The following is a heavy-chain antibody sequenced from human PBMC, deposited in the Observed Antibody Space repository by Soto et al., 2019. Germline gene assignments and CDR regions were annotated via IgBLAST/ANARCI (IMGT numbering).Heavy chain of an antibody. CDR2: IYHSGST. CDR3: ARRRHYYYYMDV. J-gene: IGHJ6*03. CDR1: GGSFSGYY. Sequence: SETLSLTCAVYGGSFSGYYWSWIRQPPGKGLEWIGYIYHSGSTNYNPSLKSRVTISVDTSKNQFSLKLSSVTAADTAVYYCARRRHYYYYMDVWGKGTTVTVSS. V-gene: IGHV4-59*08.